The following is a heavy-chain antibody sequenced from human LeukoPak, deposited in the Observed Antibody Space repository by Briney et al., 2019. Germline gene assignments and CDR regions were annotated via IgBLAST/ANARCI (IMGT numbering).Heavy chain of an antibody. Sequence: GGSLRLSCVASGFTFSSYGMHWVRQAPGKGLEWVAFIRYDGSNEYLDSVKGRFTISRDNSKNTLYLQMDSLKPEDTAVYYCANLARPLDYWGQGALVTVSS. J-gene: IGHJ4*02. CDR3: ANLARPLDY. V-gene: IGHV3-30*02. CDR1: GFTFSSYG. CDR2: IRYDGSNE. D-gene: IGHD6-6*01.